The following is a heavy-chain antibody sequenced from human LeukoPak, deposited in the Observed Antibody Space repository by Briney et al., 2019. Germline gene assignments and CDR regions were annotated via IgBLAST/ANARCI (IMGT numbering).Heavy chain of an antibody. CDR3: ARGGWLDDY. CDR2: INPSNSYS. CDR1: GYIFTNYW. D-gene: IGHD6-19*01. J-gene: IGHJ4*02. Sequence: GESLKTSCYGSGYIFTNYWISWVRQMPGKGLERMGRINPSNSYSQYNPSFQGHVTFSVDKSIATVYLQWTTLRASDTAIYYCARGGWLDDYWGQGTLVTVSS. V-gene: IGHV5-10-1*01.